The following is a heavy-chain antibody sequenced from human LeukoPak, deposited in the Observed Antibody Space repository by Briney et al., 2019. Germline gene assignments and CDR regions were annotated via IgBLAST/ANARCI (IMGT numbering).Heavy chain of an antibody. J-gene: IGHJ4*02. V-gene: IGHV4-59*01. CDR1: GGSISSYY. D-gene: IGHD6-13*01. Sequence: SETLSLTCTVSGGSISSYYWSWIRQPPGKGLEWIGYIYYSGSTNYNPSLKSRVTISVDTSKNQFSLKLSSVTAADTAVYYCARAEQQLVPDYWGQGTLVTVSS. CDR3: ARAEQQLVPDY. CDR2: IYYSGST.